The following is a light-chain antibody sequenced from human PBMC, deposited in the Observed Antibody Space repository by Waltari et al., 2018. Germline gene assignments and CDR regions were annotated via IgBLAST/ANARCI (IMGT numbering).Light chain of an antibody. J-gene: IGLJ2*01. CDR3: AVWDARLNGPV. Sequence: QSVLTQPPSASGTPGQRVTISCSGTSSNVGRSTVHWYQQFPGTAPKLPLNDKNQRASGGPDRVSGSKSGTSASLASSGLQAEDEADYFCAVWDARLNGPVFGGGTKVTVL. CDR2: DKN. V-gene: IGLV1-44*01. CDR1: SSNVGRST.